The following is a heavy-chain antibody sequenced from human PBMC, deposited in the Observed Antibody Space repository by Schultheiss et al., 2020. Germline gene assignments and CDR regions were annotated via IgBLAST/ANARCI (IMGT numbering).Heavy chain of an antibody. D-gene: IGHD1-26*01. Sequence: ASVKVSCKASGYTFTSYDINWVRQATGQGLEWMGWMNPNSGNTGYAQKFQGRVTMTRNTSISTAYMELSSLRSEDTAVYYCASLSRSGANYYYGMDVWGQGTTVTGSS. V-gene: IGHV1-8*01. CDR3: ASLSRSGANYYYGMDV. CDR2: MNPNSGNT. CDR1: GYTFTSYD. J-gene: IGHJ6*02.